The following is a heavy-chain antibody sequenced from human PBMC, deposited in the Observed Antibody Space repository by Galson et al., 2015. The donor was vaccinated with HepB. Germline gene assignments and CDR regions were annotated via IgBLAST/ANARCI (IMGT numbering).Heavy chain of an antibody. V-gene: IGHV3-30*04. D-gene: IGHD6-13*01. J-gene: IGHJ4*02. CDR2: IAYDATNK. CDR1: GFAFSDYA. CDR3: ARDGSVDIGAGGTFDY. Sequence: SLRLSCAASGFAFSDYAMYWVRRAPGKGLEWVAVIAYDATNKYYADSVKGRFTVSRDNSKNTLYLQMNSLRAEDTAVYYCARDGSVDIGAGGTFDYWGQGTLVTVSS.